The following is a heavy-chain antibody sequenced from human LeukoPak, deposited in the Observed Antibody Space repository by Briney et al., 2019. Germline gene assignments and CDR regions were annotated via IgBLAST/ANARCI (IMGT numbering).Heavy chain of an antibody. CDR1: GFTFGSYA. CDR3: ANLAVAGTSPAGY. V-gene: IGHV3-30-3*01. D-gene: IGHD6-19*01. Sequence: GGSLRLSCAASGFTFGSYAMHWVRQAPGKGLEWVAVISYDGSNKYYADSVKGRFTISRDNSKNTLYLQMNSLRAEDTAVYYCANLAVAGTSPAGYWGQGTLVTVSS. CDR2: ISYDGSNK. J-gene: IGHJ4*02.